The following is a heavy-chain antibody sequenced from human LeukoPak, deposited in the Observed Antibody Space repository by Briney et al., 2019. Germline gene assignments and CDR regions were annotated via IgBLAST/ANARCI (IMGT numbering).Heavy chain of an antibody. D-gene: IGHD1/OR15-1a*01. V-gene: IGHV4-59*01. J-gene: IGHJ3*02. CDR2: IYYTGST. CDR1: GGSISSYY. CDR3: ARVEDCKQPKGKGAFDI. Sequence: SETLSLTCTVSGGSISSYYWSWIRQPPGKGLEGIGYIYYTGSTNYNPSLNSRVTMSVDTSKNQFSLKLSSVTAADAAVYYCARVEDCKQPKGKGAFDIWGQGTMVTVSS.